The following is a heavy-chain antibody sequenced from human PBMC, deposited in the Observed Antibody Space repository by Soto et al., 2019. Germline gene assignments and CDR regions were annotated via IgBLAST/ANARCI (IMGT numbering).Heavy chain of an antibody. CDR1: GGSISSRSYY. Sequence: SETLSLTCTVSGGSISSRSYYWGWIRQPPGKGLEWIGGIYYSGTTSYNPSLQSRVTISLETSKSQFSLRLTSVTAADTAVYYCARLGAYYQSLDPWGPGTLVTVSS. V-gene: IGHV4-39*07. J-gene: IGHJ5*02. CDR2: IYYSGTT. CDR3: ARLGAYYQSLDP. D-gene: IGHD3-22*01.